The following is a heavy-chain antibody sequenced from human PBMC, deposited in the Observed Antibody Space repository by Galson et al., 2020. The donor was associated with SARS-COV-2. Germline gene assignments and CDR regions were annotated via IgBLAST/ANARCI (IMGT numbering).Heavy chain of an antibody. CDR3: ARDMSYYGSGNYYYGLYYGMDV. CDR1: RFTYSSYA. V-gene: IGHV3-30-3*01. Sequence: SCAASRFTYSSYAMHWVRQAPGKGLEWVAVISYDGSNQYYADSVKGRFTISRDNSKDTLYLQMNSLRAEDTAVYYCARDMSYYGSGNYYYGLYYGMDVWGQGTTVTVSS. D-gene: IGHD3-10*01. J-gene: IGHJ6*02. CDR2: ISYDGSNQ.